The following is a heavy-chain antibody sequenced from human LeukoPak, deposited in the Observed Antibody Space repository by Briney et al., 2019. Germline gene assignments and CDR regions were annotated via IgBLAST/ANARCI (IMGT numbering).Heavy chain of an antibody. CDR1: GFTFSSYS. CDR3: ARDIAARGFEY. V-gene: IGHV3-21*01. J-gene: IGHJ4*02. CDR2: ISSSSSYI. Sequence: GGSLRLSCAASGFTFSSYSMNWLRQAPGKGLECVSSISSSSSYIYYADSVKGRFTISRDNAKNSLYLQMNSLRAEDTAVYYCARDIAARGFEYWGQGTLVTVSS. D-gene: IGHD6-6*01.